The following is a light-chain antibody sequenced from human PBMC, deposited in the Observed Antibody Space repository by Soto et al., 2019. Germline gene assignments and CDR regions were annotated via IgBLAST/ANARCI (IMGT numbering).Light chain of an antibody. V-gene: IGLV2-14*01. Sequence: QSALTQPASVSGSPGQSITISCTGTSSDVGGHNSVSWYQQHPGKAPKLMIYQASNRPSGCANRFSGSKSGNTASLTISGLPAEDEADYYCSSYTTSSTLLYVFGTGTKLTVL. J-gene: IGLJ1*01. CDR3: SSYTTSSTLLYV. CDR2: QAS. CDR1: SSDVGGHNS.